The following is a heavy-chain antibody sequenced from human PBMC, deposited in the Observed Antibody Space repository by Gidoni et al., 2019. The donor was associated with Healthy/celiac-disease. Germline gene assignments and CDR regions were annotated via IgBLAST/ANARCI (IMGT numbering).Heavy chain of an antibody. D-gene: IGHD3-10*01. CDR2: INSDGSST. J-gene: IGHJ4*02. CDR3: ARGGYYGSGSYYNAGDFDY. CDR1: GFTFSSYW. V-gene: IGHV3-74*01. Sequence: EVQLVASGGGLVQPGGSLRLSCAASGFTFSSYWMHWVRQAPGKGLVGVSRINSDGSSTSYADSVKGRFTISRDNAKNTLYLQMNSLRAEDTAVYYCARGGYYGSGSYYNAGDFDYWGQGTLVTVSS.